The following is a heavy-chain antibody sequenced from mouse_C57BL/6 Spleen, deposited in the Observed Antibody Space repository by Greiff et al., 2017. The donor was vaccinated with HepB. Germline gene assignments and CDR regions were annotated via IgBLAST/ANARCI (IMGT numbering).Heavy chain of an antibody. CDR3: ARSRAYYYAMDY. V-gene: IGHV1-26*01. D-gene: IGHD2-10*01. CDR2: INPNNGGT. CDR1: GYTFTDYY. Sequence: VQLQQSGPELVKPGASVKISCKASGYTFTDYYMNWVKQSHGKSLEWIGDINPNNGGTSYNQKFKGKATLTVDKSSSTAYMELRSLTSEDSAVYYCARSRAYYYAMDYWGQGTSVTVSS. J-gene: IGHJ4*01.